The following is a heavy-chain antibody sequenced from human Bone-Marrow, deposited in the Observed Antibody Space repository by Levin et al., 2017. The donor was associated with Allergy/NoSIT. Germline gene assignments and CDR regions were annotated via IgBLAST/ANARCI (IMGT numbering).Heavy chain of an antibody. CDR2: IGTAGDT. V-gene: IGHV3-13*01. J-gene: IGHJ3*02. D-gene: IGHD2-15*01. Sequence: GGSLRLSCAASGFTFSSYDMHWVRQATGKGLEWVSAIGTAGDTYYPGSVKGRFTISRENAKNSLYLQMNSLRAGDTAVYYCAREGLGYCSGGSCSNDAFDIWGQGTMVTVSS. CDR1: GFTFSSYD. CDR3: AREGLGYCSGGSCSNDAFDI.